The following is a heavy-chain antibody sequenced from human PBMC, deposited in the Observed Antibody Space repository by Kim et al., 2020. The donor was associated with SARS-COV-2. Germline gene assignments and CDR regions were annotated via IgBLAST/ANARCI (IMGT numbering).Heavy chain of an antibody. V-gene: IGHV4-39*07. Sequence: SETLSLTCTVSGGSISSSSYYWAWIRQPPGKGLEWIGSLYYSGKTYYNASLTSRLTISTDTSKNQLSLKLSSVTAADTAVYYCARDHDSSGYGWFDPWG. J-gene: IGHJ5*02. CDR1: GGSISSSSYY. CDR2: LYYSGKT. D-gene: IGHD3-22*01. CDR3: ARDHDSSGYGWFDP.